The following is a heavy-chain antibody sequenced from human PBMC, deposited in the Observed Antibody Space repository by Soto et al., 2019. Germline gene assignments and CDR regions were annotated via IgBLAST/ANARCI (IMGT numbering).Heavy chain of an antibody. V-gene: IGHV1-58*01. Sequence: GATVKVSCKACGFTFTSSAVQWVRQARRQRLEWIGWIVVGSGNTNYAQKFQERVTITRDMSTSTAYMELSSLRSEDTAVYYCAAWYYDYVWGSYRRPLFDIWGQGTMVTVSS. CDR2: IVVGSGNT. CDR3: AAWYYDYVWGSYRRPLFDI. J-gene: IGHJ3*02. CDR1: GFTFTSSA. D-gene: IGHD3-16*02.